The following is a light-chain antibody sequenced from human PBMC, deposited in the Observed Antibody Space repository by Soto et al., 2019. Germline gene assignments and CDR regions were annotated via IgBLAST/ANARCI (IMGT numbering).Light chain of an antibody. J-gene: IGLJ2*01. CDR2: EVS. V-gene: IGLV2-8*01. CDR1: SSDVGGYNY. CDR3: SSYAGSNNVI. Sequence: QSVLTQPPSASGSPGQSVTISCTGTSSDVGGYNYVSWYQQHPGKAPKLMIYEVSKRPSGVPDRFSGSKSGNTASLTVSGLQAEVEAGYYCSSYAGSNNVIFGGGTKLTVL.